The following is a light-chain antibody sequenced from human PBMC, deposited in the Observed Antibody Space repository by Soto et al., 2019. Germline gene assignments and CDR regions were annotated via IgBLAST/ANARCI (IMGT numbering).Light chain of an antibody. J-gene: IGLJ1*01. CDR1: SSDVGGYNY. CDR2: DVS. V-gene: IGLV2-11*01. Sequence: QSVLTQPRSVSGSPGQSVTISCTGTSSDVGGYNYVSWYQQHPGKAPKLMIYDVSKRPSGVPDRFSGSKSGNTASLTISGLQAEDEADYYCCSCAGSYTSFYVFGTGTKVTVL. CDR3: CSCAGSYTSFYV.